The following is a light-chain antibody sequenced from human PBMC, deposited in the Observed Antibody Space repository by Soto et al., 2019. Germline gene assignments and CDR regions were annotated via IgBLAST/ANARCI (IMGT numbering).Light chain of an antibody. CDR2: KIS. J-gene: IGKJ5*01. CDR3: MQAMQFPVT. CDR1: QSLLHSDGNTY. Sequence: DIVMTQTPLSSPVTLGQPASISCRSSQSLLHSDGNTYLSWLQQRPGQSPRLLLYKISNRFSGVPDRFSGSGAETDFTLKISRVEAEDVGVYYCMQAMQFPVTFGQGTRLEI. V-gene: IGKV2-24*01.